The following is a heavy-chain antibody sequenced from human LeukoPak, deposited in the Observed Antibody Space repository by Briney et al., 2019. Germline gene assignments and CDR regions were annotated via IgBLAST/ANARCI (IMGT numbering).Heavy chain of an antibody. D-gene: IGHD5-18*01. CDR3: AGRVTGYSSGYVY. J-gene: IGHJ4*02. Sequence: GSLRLSCAASGFTFSNYAMHWVRQAPGKGLEWVAIISYDGSNKYYADSVKGRFTISRDNSENIVYLQMNNLRAEDTAVYYCAGRVTGYSSGYVYWGQGTLVTVSS. CDR2: ISYDGSNK. CDR1: GFTFSNYA. V-gene: IGHV3-30*04.